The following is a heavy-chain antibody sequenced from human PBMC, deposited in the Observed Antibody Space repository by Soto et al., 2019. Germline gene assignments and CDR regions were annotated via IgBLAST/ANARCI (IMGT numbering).Heavy chain of an antibody. CDR2: ISGSGGST. Sequence: EVQLLESGGGLVQPGGSLRLSCAASGFTFSSYAISLVRQAPGKGLEWVSAISGSGGSTYYADSVKGRFTISRDNSKNTLYLQMNSLRAEDTAVYYCAKGHYYGSGSYYRNWGQGTLVTVSS. J-gene: IGHJ4*02. V-gene: IGHV3-23*01. D-gene: IGHD3-10*01. CDR3: AKGHYYGSGSYYRN. CDR1: GFTFSSYA.